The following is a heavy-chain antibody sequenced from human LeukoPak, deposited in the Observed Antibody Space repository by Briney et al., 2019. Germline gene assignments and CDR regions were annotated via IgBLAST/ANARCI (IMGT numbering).Heavy chain of an antibody. CDR3: AIYGYSSG. D-gene: IGHD6-19*01. Sequence: GGSLRLSCEASGFTFSTYPMHWVRQAPGKGLEWVAFIRYDGSNKYYADSVKGRFTISRDNSKNTLYLQMNSLRAEDTAVYYCAIYGYSSGWGQGTLVTVSS. V-gene: IGHV3-30*02. CDR2: IRYDGSNK. J-gene: IGHJ4*02. CDR1: GFTFSTYP.